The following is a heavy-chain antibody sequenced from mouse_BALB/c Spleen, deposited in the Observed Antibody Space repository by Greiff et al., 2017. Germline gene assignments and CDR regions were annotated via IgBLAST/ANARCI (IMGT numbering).Heavy chain of an antibody. Sequence: QVQLQQPGAELVMPGASVKMSCKASGYTFTDYWMHWVKQRPGQGLEWIGAIDTSDSYTSYNQKFKGKATLTVDESSSTAYMQLSSLTSEDSAVYYCAMITTGFAYWGQGTLVTVSA. CDR2: IDTSDSYT. CDR1: GYTFTDYW. J-gene: IGHJ3*01. CDR3: AMITTGFAY. D-gene: IGHD2-4*01. V-gene: IGHV1-69*01.